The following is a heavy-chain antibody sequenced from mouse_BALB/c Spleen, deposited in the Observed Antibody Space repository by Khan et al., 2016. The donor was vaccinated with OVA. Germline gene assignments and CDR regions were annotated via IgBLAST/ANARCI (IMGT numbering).Heavy chain of an antibody. CDR3: ARVDYVYGFAY. Sequence: EVELVESGGGLVQPGGSLRLSCATSGFTFTDYYMNWVRQPPGKALEWLGFIRKKASGYTTEYSPSVKGRFTISSANSQSILYLQMNTLRAEDSATCYCARVDYVYGFAYWGQGNLVTVSA. D-gene: IGHD1-2*01. CDR1: GFTFTDYY. J-gene: IGHJ3*01. V-gene: IGHV7-3*02. CDR2: IRKKASGYTT.